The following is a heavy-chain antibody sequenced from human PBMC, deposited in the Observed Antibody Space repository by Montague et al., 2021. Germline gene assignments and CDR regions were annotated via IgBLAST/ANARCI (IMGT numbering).Heavy chain of an antibody. CDR1: GGSLSEYY. D-gene: IGHD3-10*01. V-gene: IGHV4-34*01. CDR2: VRHSGST. Sequence: SETLSLTCGVYGGSLSEYYWTWIRQSPEKGLEWIGEVRHSGSTNYNPSLKSRCTMSVDKSKNQFSLKLRSVTAADTAVCYCASGRGPFDYWGQGTVVTVSS. CDR3: ASGRGPFDY. J-gene: IGHJ4*02.